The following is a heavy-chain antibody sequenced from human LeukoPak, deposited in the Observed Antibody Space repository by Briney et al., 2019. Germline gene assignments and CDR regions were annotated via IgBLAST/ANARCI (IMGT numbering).Heavy chain of an antibody. Sequence: GASVKVSCKASGYTFTSYGISWVRRAPGQGLEWMGWISAYTGNTKYAQKLQGRVTMTRDTSTGTAYMELRNLRSDDTAVFYCARDHTISGDYSPYYFDYWGQGTLVTVSS. CDR1: GYTFTSYG. V-gene: IGHV1-18*01. J-gene: IGHJ4*02. D-gene: IGHD1-26*01. CDR3: ARDHTISGDYSPYYFDY. CDR2: ISAYTGNT.